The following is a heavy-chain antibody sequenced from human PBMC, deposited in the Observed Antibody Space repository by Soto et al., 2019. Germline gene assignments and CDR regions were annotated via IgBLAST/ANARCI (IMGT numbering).Heavy chain of an antibody. J-gene: IGHJ4*02. CDR2: VSYDGRDQ. D-gene: IGHD6-19*01. CDR1: GFTFNTYG. V-gene: IGHV3-30*03. Sequence: QVQLVASGGGVVQPGRSLRLSCAGSGFTFNTYGIHWVRQAPGKGLAWVATVSYDGRDQFYADSVKGRFTISKDISKNTVYLQMNSLRGEDTAMYSWARDWQWPDYWGQGTLVTVSS. CDR3: ARDWQWPDY.